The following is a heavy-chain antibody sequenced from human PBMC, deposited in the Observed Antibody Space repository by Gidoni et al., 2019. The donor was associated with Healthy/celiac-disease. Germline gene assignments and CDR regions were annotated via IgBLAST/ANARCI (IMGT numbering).Heavy chain of an antibody. CDR1: GYTFTSYA. CDR2: INAGNGNT. Sequence: QVQLVQSGAEVKKPGASVKVSCKASGYTFTSYAMHWVRQAPGQRLEWMGWINAGNGNTKYSQKFQGRVTITRDTSASTAYMELSSLRSEDTAVYYCARAAYGDYLVENWFDPWGQGTLVTVSS. V-gene: IGHV1-3*01. D-gene: IGHD4-17*01. CDR3: ARAAYGDYLVENWFDP. J-gene: IGHJ5*02.